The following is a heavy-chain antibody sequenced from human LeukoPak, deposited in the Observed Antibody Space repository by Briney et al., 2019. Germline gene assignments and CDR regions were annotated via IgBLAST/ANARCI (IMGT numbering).Heavy chain of an antibody. CDR3: ARSSEQWLKY. Sequence: GGSLRHSCAASGFTFSSYGMHWVRQAPGKGLEWVAVISYDGSNKYYADSVKGRFTISRDNSKNTLYLQMNSLRAEDTAVYYCARSSEQWLKYWGQGTLVTVSS. D-gene: IGHD6-19*01. V-gene: IGHV3-30*03. CDR1: GFTFSSYG. CDR2: ISYDGSNK. J-gene: IGHJ4*02.